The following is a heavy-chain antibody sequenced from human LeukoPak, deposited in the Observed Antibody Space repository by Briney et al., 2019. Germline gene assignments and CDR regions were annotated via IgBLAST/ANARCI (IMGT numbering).Heavy chain of an antibody. D-gene: IGHD2-2*01. CDR1: GYSFTSYG. V-gene: IGHV1-18*01. J-gene: IGHJ4*02. CDR2: ISAYNGAT. Sequence: ASVKVSCKASGYSFTSYGISWVRQAPGQGLEWMGWISAYNGATNHAHKFQGRVTMTTDTPTTTAYMELRSLRSDDTAIYYCARAGYCSGAACYAEGIDYWGQGTLVTVSS. CDR3: ARAGYCSGAACYAEGIDY.